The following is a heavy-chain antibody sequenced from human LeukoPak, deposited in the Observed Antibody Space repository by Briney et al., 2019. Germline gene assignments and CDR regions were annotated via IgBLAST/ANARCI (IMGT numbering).Heavy chain of an antibody. D-gene: IGHD3-22*01. CDR3: AKEMDSSGFFDY. Sequence: GGSLRLSCAASGFTFRSYAMSWVRQAPGKGLEWASAISGSGGSTYYADSVKGRFTISRDNPQNTLYLQMNSLRADDTAVYYCAKEMDSSGFFDYWGQGTLVTVSS. J-gene: IGHJ4*02. CDR1: GFTFRSYA. CDR2: ISGSGGST. V-gene: IGHV3-23*01.